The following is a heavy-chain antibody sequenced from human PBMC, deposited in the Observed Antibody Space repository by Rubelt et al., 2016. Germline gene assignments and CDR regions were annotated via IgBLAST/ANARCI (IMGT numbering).Heavy chain of an antibody. V-gene: IGHV5-10-1*01. Sequence: EVQLVQSGAEVKKPGESLKISCQGTGYSSSTYWINWLRQMPGKGLEWMGRIDPSDSYTNYSRSYQGHVTIAADKSSSTAYLQWSSLKASDTAMYYCARHAGDGGNSEDWFDPWGQGTLVTVSS. CDR2: IDPSDSYT. CDR3: ARHAGDGGNSEDWFDP. CDR1: GYSSSTYW. D-gene: IGHD4-23*01. J-gene: IGHJ5*02.